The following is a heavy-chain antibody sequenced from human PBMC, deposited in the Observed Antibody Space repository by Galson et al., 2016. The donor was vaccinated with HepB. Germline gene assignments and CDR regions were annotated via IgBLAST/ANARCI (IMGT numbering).Heavy chain of an antibody. CDR3: ARVLLAYEIYFKTAMDV. J-gene: IGHJ6*02. V-gene: IGHV5-51*01. Sequence: QSGAEVKKPGESLKISCQGSGYSFTTYWIGWVRQMPGKGLEWMGFIYPGDPDTRSTPSFQGRVTISADQSISTAYLQWSSLKASDTAIYYFARVLLAYEIYFKTAMDVWGQGTTVTVSS. CDR2: IYPGDPDT. CDR1: GYSFTTYW. D-gene: IGHD2-15*01.